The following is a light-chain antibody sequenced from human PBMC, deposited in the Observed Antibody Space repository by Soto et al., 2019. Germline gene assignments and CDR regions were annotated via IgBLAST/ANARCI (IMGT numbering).Light chain of an antibody. Sequence: QSALTQPASVSGSPGQSITISCTGTSSDVGGYNYVSWYQQHPGKAPKLMIYDVSNRPSGVSNRFSGSKSGNTASLTISGLQAEDEGDYYSSSYTSSSTLVVFGGGTELTVL. CDR1: SSDVGGYNY. J-gene: IGLJ2*01. CDR3: SSYTSSSTLVV. CDR2: DVS. V-gene: IGLV2-14*01.